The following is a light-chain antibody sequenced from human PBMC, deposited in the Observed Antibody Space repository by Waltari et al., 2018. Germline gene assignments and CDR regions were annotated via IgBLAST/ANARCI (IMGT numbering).Light chain of an antibody. V-gene: IGKV3-20*01. CDR2: GAS. CDR1: QSVSSTS. Sequence: ELVLTQSPGTLSLSQGDGAALSCRASQSVSSTSLAWYQHKPGQAPRLLIYGASSRAAGIPDRFSGSGSGTDFTLTISRLEPGDFAVYYCQQYGTIPWTFGQGTKVQIK. J-gene: IGKJ1*01. CDR3: QQYGTIPWT.